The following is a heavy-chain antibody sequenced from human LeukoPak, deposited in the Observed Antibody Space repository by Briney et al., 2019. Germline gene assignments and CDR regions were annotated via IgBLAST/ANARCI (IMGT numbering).Heavy chain of an antibody. CDR3: ARLQSSSWSYYFDY. CDR2: INTNTGNP. J-gene: IGHJ4*02. V-gene: IGHV7-4-1*02. Sequence: GASVKVSCKASGYTFTSYGITWVRQAPGQGLEWMGWINTNTGNPTYAQGFTGRFVFSLDTSVSTAYLQISSLKAEDTAVYYCARLQSSSWSYYFDYWGQGTLVTVSS. CDR1: GYTFTSYG. D-gene: IGHD6-13*01.